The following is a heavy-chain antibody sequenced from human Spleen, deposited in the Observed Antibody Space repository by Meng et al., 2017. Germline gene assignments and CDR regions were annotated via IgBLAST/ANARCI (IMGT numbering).Heavy chain of an antibody. CDR1: GFTFRDYV. J-gene: IGHJ4*02. Sequence: GESLKISCAASGFTFRDYVMGWVRQGPGKGLEWVSTIYPGDRMLHADSVKGRFITSRDNYKSTLYLQMNSLRAEDTAVYYCARDHPLLRYFDWPHFDYWGQGTLVTVSS. V-gene: IGHV3-66*02. D-gene: IGHD3-9*01. CDR3: ARDHPLLRYFDWPHFDY. CDR2: IYPGDRM.